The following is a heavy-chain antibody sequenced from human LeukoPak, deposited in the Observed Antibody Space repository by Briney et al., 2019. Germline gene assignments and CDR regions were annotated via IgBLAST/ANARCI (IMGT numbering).Heavy chain of an antibody. Sequence: GESLKIFRKGSGFHLYKYLVRWVRQMARKGLEWVGIIYPGDSDTRYSPSFQGQVTISADKSISTAYLQWSSLKASDTAMYYCARHSSSWYHYYMDVWGKGTTVTVSS. CDR3: ARHSSSWYHYYMDV. J-gene: IGHJ6*03. CDR2: IYPGDSDT. D-gene: IGHD6-13*01. CDR1: GFHLYKYL. V-gene: IGHV5-51*01.